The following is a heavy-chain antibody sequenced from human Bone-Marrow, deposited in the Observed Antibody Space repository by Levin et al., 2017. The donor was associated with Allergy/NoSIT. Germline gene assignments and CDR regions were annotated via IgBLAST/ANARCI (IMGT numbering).Heavy chain of an antibody. CDR2: IYHGGRT. CDR3: ARDPLHYGTNSGNY. V-gene: IGHV4-4*02. J-gene: IGHJ4*02. CDR1: GGSISSSTW. D-gene: IGHD2-8*01. Sequence: SETLSLTCTVSGGSISSSTWWSWVRQPPGKGLEWIWEIYHGGRTNYNPSLRSRVIMSVEKSQNQFFLMLNSVTAADTAVYYCARDPLHYGTNSGNYWGQGTLVTVSS.